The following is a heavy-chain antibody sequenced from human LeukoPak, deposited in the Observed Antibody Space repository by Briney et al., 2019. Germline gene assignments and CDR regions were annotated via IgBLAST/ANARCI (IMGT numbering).Heavy chain of an antibody. CDR1: GFTVSSNH. J-gene: IGHJ4*02. V-gene: IGHV3-53*01. Sequence: GGSLRLSCAASGFTVSSNHMSWVRQAPGKGLEWVSVIYSGGSTYYADSVKGRFTISRDNSKNTLYLQMNSLRAEDTAVYYCARGRGGLGYELIYFDYWGQGTLVTVSS. CDR3: ARGRGGLGYELIYFDY. D-gene: IGHD2-2*01. CDR2: IYSGGST.